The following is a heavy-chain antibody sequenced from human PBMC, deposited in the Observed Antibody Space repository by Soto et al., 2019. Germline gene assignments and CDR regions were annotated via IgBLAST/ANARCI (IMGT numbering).Heavy chain of an antibody. J-gene: IGHJ6*02. CDR1: GFPFSSYT. V-gene: IGHV3-30*09. Sequence: GGSLRLSCAASGFPFSSYTMHWLRRSPGKGLEWVGIISLDGSSKYYAGWLKGRRVISRDNAKDSHYLQMDTLSPDDTAIYYCARDTVTSLTPYQGFYYYGMDVWGQGTTVTVSS. CDR2: ISLDGSSK. D-gene: IGHD2-2*01. CDR3: ARDTVTSLTPYQGFYYYGMDV.